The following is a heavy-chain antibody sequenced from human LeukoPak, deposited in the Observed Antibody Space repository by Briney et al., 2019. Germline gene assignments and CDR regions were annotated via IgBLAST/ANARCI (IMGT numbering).Heavy chain of an antibody. Sequence: GGSLRLSCAASGFTFSSYWMNWARQAPGKGLEWVSSISSSSSYIYYADSVKGRFTISRDNAKNSLYLQMNSLRAEDTAVYYCARGVVYPAWSGPHWSDYWGQGALVTVSS. D-gene: IGHD3-3*01. CDR1: GFTFSSYW. J-gene: IGHJ4*02. V-gene: IGHV3-21*01. CDR2: ISSSSSYI. CDR3: ARGVVYPAWSGPHWSDY.